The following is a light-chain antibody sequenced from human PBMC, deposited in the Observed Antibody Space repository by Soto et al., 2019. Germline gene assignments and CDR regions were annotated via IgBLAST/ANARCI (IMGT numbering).Light chain of an antibody. Sequence: EIVLTQSPGILSLSPGERATLSCRASQTVSGNYLAWYQQKPGQSPRLLIYGSSDRATGIPDRFSGSGSGTDFXXTINRVEPEDFAVYYCQQYGSSPPYTFGQGTTLEI. J-gene: IGKJ2*01. CDR1: QTVSGNY. CDR2: GSS. CDR3: QQYGSSPPYT. V-gene: IGKV3-20*01.